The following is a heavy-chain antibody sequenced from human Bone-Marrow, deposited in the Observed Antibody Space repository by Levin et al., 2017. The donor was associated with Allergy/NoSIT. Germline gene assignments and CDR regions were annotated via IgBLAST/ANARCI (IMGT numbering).Heavy chain of an antibody. CDR3: ALGVGPSPHYSDY. CDR1: GYTSTTHG. Sequence: GESLKISCKASGYTSTTHGITWVRQAPGQGLEWMGWISAYNGDTKYAQNFQGRVTMTTDSSTNTAYMELKRLRSDDTAVYFCALGVGPSPHYSDYWGQGTLVSVSS. J-gene: IGHJ4*02. CDR2: ISAYNGDT. D-gene: IGHD3-16*01. V-gene: IGHV1-18*04.